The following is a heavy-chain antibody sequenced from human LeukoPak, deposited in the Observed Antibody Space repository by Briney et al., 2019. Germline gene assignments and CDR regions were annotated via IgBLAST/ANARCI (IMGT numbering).Heavy chain of an antibody. J-gene: IGHJ4*02. CDR2: IRWSTDSV. V-gene: IGHV3-9*01. D-gene: IGHD2-2*01. CDR3: VKDFGQTTAAIAY. CDR1: GLPFDDYA. Sequence: GGSLRLSCAASGLPFDDYAMHWVRQAPGKGLEWVSGIRWSTDSVGYADSVRGRFTISRDKAKNSLYLQMNSLRAEDTALYYCVKDFGQTTAAIAYWGQGTLVTVSS.